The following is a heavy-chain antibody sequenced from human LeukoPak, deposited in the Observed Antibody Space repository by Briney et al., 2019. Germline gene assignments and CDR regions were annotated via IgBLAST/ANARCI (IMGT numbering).Heavy chain of an antibody. D-gene: IGHD5-18*01. CDR1: GGSISSSSYY. CDR2: IYYSGST. J-gene: IGHJ4*02. CDR3: ARILLDTARWDYFGY. Sequence: SETLSLTCTVSGGSISSSSYYWGWIRQPPGKGLEWIGSIYYSGSTYYNPSLKSRVTISVDTSKNQFSLKLSSVTAADTAVYYCARILLDTARWDYFGYWGQGTLVTVSS. V-gene: IGHV4-39*01.